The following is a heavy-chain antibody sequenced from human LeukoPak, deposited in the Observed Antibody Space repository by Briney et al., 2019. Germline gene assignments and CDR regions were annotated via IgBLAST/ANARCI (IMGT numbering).Heavy chain of an antibody. CDR2: ISAYNGNT. CDR3: ARDLLNYYDSSGYYWFDP. D-gene: IGHD3-22*01. Sequence: ASVKVSCKASGYTFTSYGISWVRQAPGQGLKWMGWISAYNGNTNYAQKLQGRVTMTTDTSTSTAYMELRSLRSDDTAVYYCARDLLNYYDSSGYYWFDPWGQGTLVTVSS. J-gene: IGHJ5*02. V-gene: IGHV1-18*01. CDR1: GYTFTSYG.